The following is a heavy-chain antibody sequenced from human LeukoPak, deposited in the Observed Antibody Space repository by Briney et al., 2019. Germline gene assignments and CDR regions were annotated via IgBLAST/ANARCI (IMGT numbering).Heavy chain of an antibody. D-gene: IGHD1-1*01. V-gene: IGHV2-5*01. J-gene: IGHJ4*02. CDR1: WFSLTTSGVG. CDR2: FYGNDYK. CDR3: ASQLLSRGYFDH. Sequence: SGPTLVKPTQTLTLTCTFSWFSLTTSGVGVGWIRQHPGKAPEWVAVFYGNDYKFYSPSLRSRLTITKDTSKNQVVLTMTNMEPVDTATYYCASQLLSRGYFDHWGQGTLVTVSS.